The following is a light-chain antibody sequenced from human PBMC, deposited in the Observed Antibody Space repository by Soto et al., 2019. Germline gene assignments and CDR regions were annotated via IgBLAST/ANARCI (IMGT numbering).Light chain of an antibody. CDR1: QSVSSNY. V-gene: IGKV3-20*01. Sequence: EIVLTQSPGTLSLSPGERATLSCRASQSVSSNYLAWYQQKPGQPPRLLIYGASARATGIPDRFSGSGSGTDFTLTISRLEPEDFAVYYCQQFLYSSYIFGQGTKLGIK. J-gene: IGKJ2*01. CDR3: QQFLYSSYI. CDR2: GAS.